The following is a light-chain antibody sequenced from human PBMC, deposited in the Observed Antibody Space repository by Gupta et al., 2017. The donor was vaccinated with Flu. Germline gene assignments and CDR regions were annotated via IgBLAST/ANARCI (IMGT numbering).Light chain of an antibody. CDR2: EVT. J-gene: IGLJ2*01. CDR1: SADIGIFDF. Sequence: QSALTQPPSASGSPGQSVTISCTGTSADIGIFDFVSWYQQHPDKAPKLMMYEVTKRPSGVPDRYSGSKSGTTASLTVSGLQAEDEGDYYCSSYAGSNTMIFGGGTKLTVL. CDR3: SSYAGSNTMI. V-gene: IGLV2-8*01.